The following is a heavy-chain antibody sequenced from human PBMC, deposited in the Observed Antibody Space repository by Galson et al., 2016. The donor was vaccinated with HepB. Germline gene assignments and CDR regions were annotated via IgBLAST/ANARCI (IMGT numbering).Heavy chain of an antibody. CDR1: GSSFTNYW. D-gene: IGHD4-17*01. CDR2: IYPGDSDS. J-gene: IGHJ4*02. V-gene: IGHV5-51*01. Sequence: QSGAAVKQPGESLKISCKVSGSSFTNYWIGWVRQMPGKGLEWMGIIYPGDSDSRYSPSFQGQVTISADKSINIAYLQWISLKASDTAVDYCARHVTGIAPGDYGLDYWGQGTRVTVSA. CDR3: ARHVTGIAPGDYGLDY.